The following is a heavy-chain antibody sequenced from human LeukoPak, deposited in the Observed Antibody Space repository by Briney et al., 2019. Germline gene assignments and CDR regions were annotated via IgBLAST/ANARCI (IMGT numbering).Heavy chain of an antibody. CDR3: ARGGGIAVADPFVIAFDY. D-gene: IGHD6-19*01. CDR2: INHSGST. CDR1: GGSFSGYY. Sequence: PSETLSLTCAVYGGSFSGYYWSWLRQPPGKGLEWLGEINHSGSTNYNPSLKSRVTISVDTSKNQFSLKLSSVTAADTAVYYCARGGGIAVADPFVIAFDYWGQGTLVTVSS. J-gene: IGHJ4*02. V-gene: IGHV4-34*01.